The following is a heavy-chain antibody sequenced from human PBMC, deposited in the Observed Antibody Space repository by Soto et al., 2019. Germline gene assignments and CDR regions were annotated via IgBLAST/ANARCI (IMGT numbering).Heavy chain of an antibody. Sequence: EVQLVESGGGLVKPGGSLRLSCAASGFAFSSFTMNWVRQAPGKGLQWVSSISSTGDYIYYADSLKGRFTISRDNAKNSLYLQMNNLRAEDTAVYYCVRGYDIVLVSGAIRVAYFDYWGQGTLVPVSS. D-gene: IGHD2-2*02. CDR3: VRGYDIVLVSGAIRVAYFDY. CDR1: GFAFSSFT. V-gene: IGHV3-21*01. J-gene: IGHJ4*02. CDR2: ISSTGDYI.